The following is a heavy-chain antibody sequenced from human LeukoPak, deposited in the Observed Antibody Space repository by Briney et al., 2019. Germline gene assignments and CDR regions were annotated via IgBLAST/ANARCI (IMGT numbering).Heavy chain of an antibody. D-gene: IGHD3-10*01. Sequence: ASETLSLTCAVSGGSITNNHYYWGWIRQPPGKGLEWIGSINQSGNTHYNASLRSRVTISADTSKNQFTLELTSVTAADTAVYYCARCDFGSGSYSPRFDYWGQGVLVTVSS. CDR2: INQSGNT. J-gene: IGHJ4*02. CDR3: ARCDFGSGSYSPRFDY. V-gene: IGHV4-39*01. CDR1: GGSITNNHYY.